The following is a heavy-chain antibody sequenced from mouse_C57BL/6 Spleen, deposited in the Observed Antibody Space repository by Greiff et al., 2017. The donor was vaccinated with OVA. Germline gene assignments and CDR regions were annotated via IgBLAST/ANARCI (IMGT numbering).Heavy chain of an antibody. V-gene: IGHV1-72*01. D-gene: IGHD2-3*01. CDR2: IDPNSGGT. CDR3: ARSDGYYVEVFDY. Sequence: QQSCKASGYTFTSYWMHWVKQRPGRGLEWIGRIDPNSGGTKYNEKFKSKATLTVDKPSSTAYMQLSSLTSEDSAVYYCARSDGYYVEVFDYWGQGTTLTVSS. CDR1: GYTFTSYW. J-gene: IGHJ2*01.